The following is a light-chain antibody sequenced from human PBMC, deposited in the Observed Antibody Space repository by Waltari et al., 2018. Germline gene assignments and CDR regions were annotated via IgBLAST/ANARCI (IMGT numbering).Light chain of an antibody. CDR3: CSYAGSSTWV. CDR1: SSDVGSYNL. CDR2: EGS. V-gene: IGLV2-23*01. Sequence: QSALTQPASVSGSPGQSITISCTGTSSDVGSYNLVSWYRQLPGTAPKLMIYEGSKRPSGVSNSCSGSKSGNTASLTISGRQAEDEADYYCCSYAGSSTWVFGGGTKLTVL. J-gene: IGLJ3*02.